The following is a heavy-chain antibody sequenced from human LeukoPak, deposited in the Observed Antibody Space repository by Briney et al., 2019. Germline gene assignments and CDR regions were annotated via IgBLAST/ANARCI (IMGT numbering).Heavy chain of an antibody. J-gene: IGHJ4*02. D-gene: IGHD3-9*01. CDR3: ARHRHISTAYYPFDH. CDR1: GYSFSDCW. CDR2: ISPFHSDS. V-gene: IGHV5-51*01. Sequence: GEPLHISCLCAGYSFSDCWILWWRRVSGKGGVGLVGISPFHSDSRYSPSFQGKVTISADNSISNYYLQLSLLKASADAMYYYARHRHISTAYYPFDHWGQGTLVSVSS.